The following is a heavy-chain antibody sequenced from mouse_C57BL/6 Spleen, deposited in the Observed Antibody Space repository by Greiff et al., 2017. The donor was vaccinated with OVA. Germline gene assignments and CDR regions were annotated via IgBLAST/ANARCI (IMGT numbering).Heavy chain of an antibody. V-gene: IGHV1-55*01. J-gene: IGHJ2*01. CDR2: IYPGSGST. Sequence: QVQLQQPGAELVKPGASVKMSCKASGYTFTSYWITWVKQRPGQGLEWIGDIYPGSGSTNYNEKFKSKATLTVDTSSSTAYMQLSSLTSEDSAVYYCARRDYGSSYVFYYWGQGTTLTVSS. CDR3: ARRDYGSSYVFYY. D-gene: IGHD1-1*01. CDR1: GYTFTSYW.